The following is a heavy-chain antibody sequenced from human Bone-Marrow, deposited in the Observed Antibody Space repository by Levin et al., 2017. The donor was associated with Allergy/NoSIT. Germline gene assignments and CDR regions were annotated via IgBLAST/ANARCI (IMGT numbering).Heavy chain of an antibody. Sequence: SSETLSLTCTVSGGSISSYYWSWIRQPPGKGLEWIGYIYYSGSTNYNPSLKSRVTISVDTSKNQFSLKLSSVTAADTAVYYCARERGSGLDYWGQGTLVTVSS. J-gene: IGHJ4*02. D-gene: IGHD3-10*01. V-gene: IGHV4-59*01. CDR2: IYYSGST. CDR3: ARERGSGLDY. CDR1: GGSISSYY.